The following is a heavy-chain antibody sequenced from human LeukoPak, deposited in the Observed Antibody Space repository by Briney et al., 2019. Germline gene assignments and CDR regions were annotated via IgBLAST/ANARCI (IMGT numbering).Heavy chain of an antibody. V-gene: IGHV3-23*01. CDR1: GFTFSSYA. Sequence: GGSLRLSCAASGFTFSSYAMSWVRQAPGKGLEWVSAISGSGGSTYYADSVKGRFTISRDNSKNTLYLQMNSLRAEDTAVYYCAKVAYYYDSSGYFVDVVGYMDVWGKGTTVTVSS. D-gene: IGHD3-22*01. CDR3: AKVAYYYDSSGYFVDVVGYMDV. CDR2: ISGSGGST. J-gene: IGHJ6*03.